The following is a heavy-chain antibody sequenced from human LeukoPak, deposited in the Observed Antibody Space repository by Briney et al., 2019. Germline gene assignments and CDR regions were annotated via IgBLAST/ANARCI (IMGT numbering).Heavy chain of an antibody. CDR3: ARLRLSIVLMVYAHSALFDY. V-gene: IGHV4-39*01. CDR2: IYYSGST. D-gene: IGHD2-8*01. CDR1: GGSISSSSYY. Sequence: SETLSLTCTVSGGSISSSSYYWGWIRQPPGKGLEWIGSIYYSGSTYYNPSLKSRVTISVDTSKNQFSLKLSSVTAADTAVYYCARLRLSIVLMVYAHSALFDYWGQGTLVTVSS. J-gene: IGHJ4*02.